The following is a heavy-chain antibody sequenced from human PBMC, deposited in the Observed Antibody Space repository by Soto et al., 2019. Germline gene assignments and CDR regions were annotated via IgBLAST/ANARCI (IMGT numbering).Heavy chain of an antibody. J-gene: IGHJ4*02. CDR3: ARVPHDYYDSSGYFYFDY. Sequence: QVQLQESGPGLVKPSGTLSLTCAVSGGSIRSSNWWSWVRQPPGKGLEWIGEIYHSGSTNYNPSLKSRVTISVDKSKNQFSLKLSSVTAADTAVYYCARVPHDYYDSSGYFYFDYWGQGTLVTVSS. V-gene: IGHV4-4*02. D-gene: IGHD3-22*01. CDR2: IYHSGST. CDR1: GGSIRSSNW.